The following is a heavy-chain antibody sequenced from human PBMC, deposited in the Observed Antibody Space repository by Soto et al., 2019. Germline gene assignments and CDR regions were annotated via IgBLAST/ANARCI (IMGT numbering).Heavy chain of an antibody. Sequence: GGSLRLSCAASGFTVSSNYMSWVRQAPGKGLEWVSVIYSGGSTYYADSVKGRFTISRDNSKNTLYLQMNSLRAEDTAVYYCAREGTTVTYNWFDPWGQGTLVTVSS. CDR3: AREGTTVTYNWFDP. D-gene: IGHD4-17*01. V-gene: IGHV3-66*01. J-gene: IGHJ5*02. CDR2: IYSGGST. CDR1: GFTVSSNY.